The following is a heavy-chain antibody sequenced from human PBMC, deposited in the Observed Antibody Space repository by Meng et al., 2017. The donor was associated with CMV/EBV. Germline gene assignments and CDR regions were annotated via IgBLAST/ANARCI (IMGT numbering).Heavy chain of an antibody. J-gene: IGHJ4*02. CDR1: GCSSISYY. Sequence: GQLTESGPGLCKPSEPLSLTCTVFGCSSISYYWSWIRPPPGKGLEWIGYIYYSGSTYYNPSLKSRVTISVDTSKNQFSLKLSSVTAADTAVYYCARVMGPNRTPYYFDYWGQGTLVTVSS. V-gene: IGHV4-59*06. D-gene: IGHD1-14*01. CDR3: ARVMGPNRTPYYFDY. CDR2: IYYSGST.